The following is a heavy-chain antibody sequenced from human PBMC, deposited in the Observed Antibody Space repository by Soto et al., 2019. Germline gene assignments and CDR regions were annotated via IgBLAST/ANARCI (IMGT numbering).Heavy chain of an antibody. V-gene: IGHV3-23*01. CDR1: GFPFSSYS. D-gene: IGHD3-10*01. CDR3: AKLWFGDLSYFDY. Sequence: PGGSLSLSCAASGFPFSSYSMSWVRQAPGKGLEWVSAISGSGGSTYYADSVKGRFTISRDNSKNTLYLQMNSLRAEDTAVYYCAKLWFGDLSYFDYWGQGTLVTVSS. CDR2: ISGSGGST. J-gene: IGHJ4*02.